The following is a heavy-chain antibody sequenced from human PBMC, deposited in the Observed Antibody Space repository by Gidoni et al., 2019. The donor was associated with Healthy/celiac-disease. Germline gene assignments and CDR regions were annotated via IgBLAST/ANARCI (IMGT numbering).Heavy chain of an antibody. CDR3: ASTYYDSSGYYPDWFDP. D-gene: IGHD3-22*01. V-gene: IGHV1-69*01. CDR1: GGTFSSYA. Sequence: QVQLVQSGAEVKKPGSSVKVSCKASGGTFSSYAISWVRQAPGQGLEWMGGIIPIFGTANYAQKFQGRVTITADESTSTAYMELSSLRSEDTAVYYCASTYYDSSGYYPDWFDPWGQGTLVTVSS. J-gene: IGHJ5*02. CDR2: IIPIFGTA.